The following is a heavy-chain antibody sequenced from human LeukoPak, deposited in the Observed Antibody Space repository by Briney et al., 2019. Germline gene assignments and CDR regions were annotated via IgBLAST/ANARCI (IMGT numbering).Heavy chain of an antibody. CDR3: AKGTSSGWGVFDY. V-gene: IGHV3-23*01. Sequence: GGSLRLSCAASGFTFSSYAMSWVRQAPGKGLEWVSAIRGSGGSTNYGDSVKGRFTISRDNSKNTLYLQMNSLRAEDTAVYYCAKGTSSGWGVFDYWGQGTLVTVSS. J-gene: IGHJ4*02. CDR2: IRGSGGST. CDR1: GFTFSSYA. D-gene: IGHD6-19*01.